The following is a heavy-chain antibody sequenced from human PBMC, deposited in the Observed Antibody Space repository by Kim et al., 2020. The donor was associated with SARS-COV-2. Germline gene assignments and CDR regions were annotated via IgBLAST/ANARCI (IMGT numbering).Heavy chain of an antibody. CDR3: ASRNSSSWWNWFDP. J-gene: IGHJ5*02. Sequence: SETLSLTCAVSGGSISSSNWWSWVRQPPGKGLEWIGEIYHSGSTNYNPSLKSRVTISVDKSKNQFSLKLSSVTAADTAVYYCASRNSSSWWNWFDPWGQGTLVTVSS. V-gene: IGHV4-4*02. CDR1: GGSISSSNW. D-gene: IGHD6-13*01. CDR2: IYHSGST.